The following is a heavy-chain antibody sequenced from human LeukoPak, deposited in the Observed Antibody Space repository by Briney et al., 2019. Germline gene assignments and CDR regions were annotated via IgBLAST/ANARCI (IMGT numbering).Heavy chain of an antibody. D-gene: IGHD6-19*01. CDR3: AKDLWGQWSFDY. CDR2: ISYDGSNR. Sequence: GGSLRLSCAASGFTFSNCGMHWVRQAPGKGLEWVAVISYDGSNRYYADSVKGRFTVSRDSSKNTLYLQMNSLREEDTAVYYCAKDLWGQWSFDYWGQGTLVTVSS. CDR1: GFTFSNCG. J-gene: IGHJ4*02. V-gene: IGHV3-30*18.